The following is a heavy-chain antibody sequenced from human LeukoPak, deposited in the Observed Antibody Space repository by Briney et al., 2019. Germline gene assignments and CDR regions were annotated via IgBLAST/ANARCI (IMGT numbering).Heavy chain of an antibody. CDR2: IKQDGSEI. CDR3: ARIGYRSSSFDY. V-gene: IGHV3-7*01. J-gene: IGHJ4*02. CDR1: GFTFSSYA. D-gene: IGHD6-13*01. Sequence: GGSLRLSCAASGFTFSSYAMSWARQAPGKGLEWVANIKQDGSEIDYVDSMKGRFTISRDNAKNSVYLQVSSLRAEDTAVYYCARIGYRSSSFDYWGQGTLVTVSS.